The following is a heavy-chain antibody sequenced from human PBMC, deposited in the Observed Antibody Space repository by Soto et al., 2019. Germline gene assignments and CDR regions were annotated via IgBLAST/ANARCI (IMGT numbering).Heavy chain of an antibody. Sequence: SVKVSCKASGSTFSSYAISWVRQAPGQGLEWMGGIIPIFGTANYAQKFQGRVTITADESTSTAYMELSSLRSEDTAVYYCARVGIAVAGTPPLYYYYGMDVWGQGTTVTVSS. CDR3: ARVGIAVAGTPPLYYYYGMDV. J-gene: IGHJ6*02. V-gene: IGHV1-69*13. CDR2: IIPIFGTA. D-gene: IGHD6-19*01. CDR1: GSTFSSYA.